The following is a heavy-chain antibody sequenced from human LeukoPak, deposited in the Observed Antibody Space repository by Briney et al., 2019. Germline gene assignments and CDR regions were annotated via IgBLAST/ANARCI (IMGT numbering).Heavy chain of an antibody. V-gene: IGHV3-15*01. J-gene: IGHJ1*01. CDR1: GFTFSGAW. Sequence: GGSLRLSCAASGFTFSGAWMNWVRQAPGKGQEGVGRIKSKTDGETTDYTAPVKGRFTISRDDSKNTLYLHMNSLDTEDTAVYYCTTGFYGSGSYPFQHWGQGTLVTVSS. CDR2: IKSKTDGETT. CDR3: TTGFYGSGSYPFQH. D-gene: IGHD3-10*01.